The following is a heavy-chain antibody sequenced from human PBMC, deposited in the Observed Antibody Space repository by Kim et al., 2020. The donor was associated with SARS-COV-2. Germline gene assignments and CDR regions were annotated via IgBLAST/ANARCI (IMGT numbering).Heavy chain of an antibody. J-gene: IGHJ4*02. D-gene: IGHD3-3*01. Sequence: AQKFQGRVTMTTDTSTSTSYMELNSRTSEDTAVYYCARKGTIFGVLMGLDHWGQGTLVTVSS. CDR3: ARKGTIFGVLMGLDH. V-gene: IGHV1-46*01.